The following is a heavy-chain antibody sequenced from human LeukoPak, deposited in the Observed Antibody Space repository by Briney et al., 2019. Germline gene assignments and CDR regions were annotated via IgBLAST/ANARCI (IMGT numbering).Heavy chain of an antibody. Sequence: PGGSLRLSCAASGFTFSRYSMHWVRQAPGKGLVWVSAITPGSGGSTYYADSVKGRFTISRDNAENSLYLQMNSLRAEDTATYYCAREHYFYYMDGWGKGTTVTVSS. CDR2: ITPGSGGST. CDR3: AREHYFYYMDG. V-gene: IGHV3-69-1*02. J-gene: IGHJ6*03. CDR1: GFTFSRYS.